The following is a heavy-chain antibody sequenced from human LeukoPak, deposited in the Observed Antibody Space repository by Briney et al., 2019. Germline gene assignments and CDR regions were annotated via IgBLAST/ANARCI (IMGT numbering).Heavy chain of an antibody. J-gene: IGHJ4*02. V-gene: IGHV3-20*04. D-gene: IGHD2-2*01. CDR2: INWNGGST. CDR3: ARDLGYVTEGGFDY. CDR1: GFTFDDYG. Sequence: GPGGSLRLSCAASGFTFDDYGMSWVRQAPGKGLEWVSGINWNGGSTGYADSVKGRFTISRDNAKNSLYLQMNSLRAEDTALYYCARDLGYVTEGGFDYWGQGTLVTVSS.